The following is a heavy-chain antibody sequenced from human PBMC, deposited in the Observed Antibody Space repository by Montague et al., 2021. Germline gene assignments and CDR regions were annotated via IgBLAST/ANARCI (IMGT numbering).Heavy chain of an antibody. J-gene: IGHJ3*02. V-gene: IGHV4-39*01. CDR3: AKRMGFVVVTEHDAFDI. CDR2: IYYSGST. Sequence: SETLSLTCTASGGSISSTSYYWGWIRQPPGTGLEWIGSIYYSGSTYYNPSLKSRVTISADTSKNQLSLRLRSVTAADTAVYYCAKRMGFVVVTEHDAFDIWGQGTMVTVSS. CDR1: GGSISSTSYY. D-gene: IGHD2-21*02.